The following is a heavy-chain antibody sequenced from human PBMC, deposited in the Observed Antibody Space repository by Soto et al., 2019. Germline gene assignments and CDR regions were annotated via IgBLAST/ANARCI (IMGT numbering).Heavy chain of an antibody. CDR3: ASTFESQRAFDI. CDR1: GGSISSYY. J-gene: IGHJ3*02. CDR2: IYYSGST. Sequence: QVQLQESGPGLVKPSETLSLTCTVSGGSISSYYWSWIRQPPGKGLEWIGYIYYSGSTNYNPSLKSRVTISVDTSKNQFSLKLSSVTAADTAVYYCASTFESQRAFDIWGQGTMVTVSS. V-gene: IGHV4-59*01.